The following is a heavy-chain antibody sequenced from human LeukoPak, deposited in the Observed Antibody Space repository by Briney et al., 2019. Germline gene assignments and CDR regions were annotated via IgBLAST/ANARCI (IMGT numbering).Heavy chain of an antibody. J-gene: IGHJ5*02. Sequence: ASVKVSCKASGYTFTSYGISWVRQAPGQGREWMGWISAYNGNTNYAQKLQGRVTMTTDTSTSTAYMELRSLRSDDTAVYYCARYYDFWSGYYTGWFDPWGQGTLVTVSS. CDR3: ARYYDFWSGYYTGWFDP. D-gene: IGHD3-3*01. CDR1: GYTFTSYG. V-gene: IGHV1-18*01. CDR2: ISAYNGNT.